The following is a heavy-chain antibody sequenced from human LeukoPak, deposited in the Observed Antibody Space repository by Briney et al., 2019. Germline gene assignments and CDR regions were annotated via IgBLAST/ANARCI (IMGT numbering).Heavy chain of an antibody. Sequence: GGSLRLSCEFSGIIFSTYAMNWVRHGPGKGLEWISYISGSSSGSTSITQYADSVKGRFTISRDNAKNSLHLQMDSLSAEDTAVYYCARDFWSGYFTEDWGQGALVIVSS. J-gene: IGHJ4*02. V-gene: IGHV3-48*04. CDR1: GIIFSTYA. CDR3: ARDFWSGYFTED. CDR2: ISGSSSGSTSIT. D-gene: IGHD3-3*01.